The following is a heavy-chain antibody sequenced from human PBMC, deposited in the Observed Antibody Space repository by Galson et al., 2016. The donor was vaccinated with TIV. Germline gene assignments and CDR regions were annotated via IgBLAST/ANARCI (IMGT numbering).Heavy chain of an antibody. CDR2: INTGNGNT. V-gene: IGHV1-3*04. D-gene: IGHD2-21*01. CDR3: ARPPYCGGDCFKYDS. Sequence: SVKVSCKASGYVFTIYPIHWVRQAPGQRLEWMGWINTGNGNTKYSQKFQGRVTITRDTSANTAYMELSSLRSEDTAMYYCARPPYCGGDCFKYDSWGQGTLVTVSS. CDR1: GYVFTIYP. J-gene: IGHJ4*02.